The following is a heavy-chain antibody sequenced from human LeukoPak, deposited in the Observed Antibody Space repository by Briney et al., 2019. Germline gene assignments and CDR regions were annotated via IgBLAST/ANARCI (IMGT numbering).Heavy chain of an antibody. CDR2: ISGSGGSP. V-gene: IGHV3-23*01. CDR3: ARNQQLGGHSYYYYGMDV. J-gene: IGHJ6*02. Sequence: GGSLRLSCAASGFTFGNYAMTWVRQAPGEGLEWVSSISGSGGSPIYADSVKGRFTISRDNSKSTLYLQMNSLRAEDTAIYYCARNQQLGGHSYYYYGMDVWGQGTTVTVSS. D-gene: IGHD3-16*01. CDR1: GFTFGNYA.